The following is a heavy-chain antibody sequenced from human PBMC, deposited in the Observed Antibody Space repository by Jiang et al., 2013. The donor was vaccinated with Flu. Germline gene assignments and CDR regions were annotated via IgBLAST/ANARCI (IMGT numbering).Heavy chain of an antibody. CDR3: ARWAPDRQVDP. CDR1: GFTFSSYG. CDR2: IWYDGSNK. V-gene: IGHV3-33*01. J-gene: IGHJ5*02. Sequence: QLLESGGGVVQPGRSLRLSCAASGFTFSSYGMHWVRQTPGKGLEWVAVIWYDGSNKYYADSVKGRFTISRDNSENTLYLQMNSLRVEDTAVYYCARWAPDRQVDPWGQGTLVTVSS. D-gene: IGHD3-22*01.